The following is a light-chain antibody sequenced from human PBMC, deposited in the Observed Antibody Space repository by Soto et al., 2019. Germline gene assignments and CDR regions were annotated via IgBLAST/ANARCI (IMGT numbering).Light chain of an antibody. CDR3: QQLNSDRLT. J-gene: IGKJ4*01. V-gene: IGKV1-9*01. CDR1: QGISSY. Sequence: IQLTQAPSSLSSYGGDVVTITCRSSQGISSYLAWYQQKPGKAPKLLIYAASTLQSGVPSRFSGSGSGTDFALTISSLQPEDFETYYCQQLNSDRLTFGGVTKVDIK. CDR2: AAS.